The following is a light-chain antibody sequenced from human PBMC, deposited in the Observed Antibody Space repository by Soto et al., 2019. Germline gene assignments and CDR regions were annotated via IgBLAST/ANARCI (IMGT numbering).Light chain of an antibody. CDR3: QQSFTTPLT. V-gene: IGKV1-39*01. J-gene: IGKJ4*01. Sequence: DIPVTQAPSSLSASVGDRVTISCRASQNIGRCLQRNPEKPGVAPDVLINVAPTWRSGVPSRFSGSGSGTDFNLTINSLQPEDFATYFCQQSFTTPLTFGGGTKVDI. CDR1: QNIGRC. CDR2: VAP.